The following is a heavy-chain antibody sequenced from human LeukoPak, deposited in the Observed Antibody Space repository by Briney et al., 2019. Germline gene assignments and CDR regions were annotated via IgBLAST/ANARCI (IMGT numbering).Heavy chain of an antibody. Sequence: PGGSLRLSCAASGFTFNIYAMTWVRQAPGKGLEWVSAISTAGSTYYADSVKGRFTISRDNSKNTLFLQMNSLRAEDTATYYCTREVWGSFGYWGQGALVTVSS. J-gene: IGHJ4*02. CDR1: GFTFNIYA. V-gene: IGHV3-23*01. D-gene: IGHD3-16*01. CDR2: ISTAGST. CDR3: TREVWGSFGY.